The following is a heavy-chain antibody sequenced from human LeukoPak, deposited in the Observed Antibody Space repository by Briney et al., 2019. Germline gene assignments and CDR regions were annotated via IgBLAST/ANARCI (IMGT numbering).Heavy chain of an antibody. CDR3: ARRKWDGERPYYMDV. J-gene: IGHJ6*03. CDR1: GYTFTGYY. CDR2: INPNSGGT. D-gene: IGHD1-26*01. V-gene: IGHV1-2*06. Sequence: ASVKVSCKASGYTFTGYYMHWVRQAPGQGLEWMGRINPNSGGTNYAQKFQGRVTMTRDTSISTAYMELSRLGSDDTAVYYCARRKWDGERPYYMDVWGKGTTVTVSS.